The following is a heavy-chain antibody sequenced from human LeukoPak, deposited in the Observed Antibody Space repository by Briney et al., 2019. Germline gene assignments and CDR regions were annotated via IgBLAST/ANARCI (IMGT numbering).Heavy chain of an antibody. CDR3: ARDRYPAAREFDY. D-gene: IGHD2-2*01. Sequence: GSLRLSCAASGFTFSSYWMHWVRQAPGKGLVWVSRINTDGSDTSYADSVKGRFTISRDNAKNTLHLQMNSLRAEDTAVYYCARDRYPAAREFDYWGQGTLVTVSS. J-gene: IGHJ4*02. CDR2: INTDGSDT. CDR1: GFTFSSYW. V-gene: IGHV3-74*01.